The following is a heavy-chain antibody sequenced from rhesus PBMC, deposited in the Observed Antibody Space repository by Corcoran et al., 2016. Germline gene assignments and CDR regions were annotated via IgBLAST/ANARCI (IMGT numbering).Heavy chain of an antibody. Sequence: EVQLVESGGGLVQPGGSLRLSCAASGFTFSDHYMDWVRLAPGKGLEWVSSISKGSGSTTLYPDSVKGRFNISRDDAKNTVYLQMNSLRAEDTAVYYCASNSGSYYYGYWGQGVLVTVSS. CDR3: ASNSGSYYYGY. CDR1: GFTFSDHY. CDR2: ISKGSGSTT. D-gene: IGHD3-16*01. J-gene: IGHJ4*01. V-gene: IGHV3-110*02.